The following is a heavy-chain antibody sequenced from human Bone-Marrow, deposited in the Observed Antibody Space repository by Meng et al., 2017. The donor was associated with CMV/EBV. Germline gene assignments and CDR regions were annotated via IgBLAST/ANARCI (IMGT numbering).Heavy chain of an antibody. CDR2: INHSGST. V-gene: IGHV4-34*01. D-gene: IGHD2-2*01. CDR1: GGSFSSYY. J-gene: IGHJ6*02. CDR3: ARRIGYCSSTSCFYYYYGMDV. Sequence: SETLSLTCAVYGGSFSSYYWSWIRQSPGKGLEWIGEINHSGSTNYNPSLKSRVTISVDTSKNQFSLKLSSVTAADTAVYYCARRIGYCSSTSCFYYYYGMDVWGQGTTVTVSS.